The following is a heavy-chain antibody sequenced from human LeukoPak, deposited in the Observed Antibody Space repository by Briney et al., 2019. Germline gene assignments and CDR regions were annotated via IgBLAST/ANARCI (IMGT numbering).Heavy chain of an antibody. V-gene: IGHV3-48*04. CDR2: ISSSSSNI. D-gene: IGHD3-10*01. CDR1: GFTFSNYN. J-gene: IGHJ4*02. Sequence: GGSLRLSCAASGFTFSNYNMNWVRQAPGKGLEWVSYISSSSSNIYYADSVKGRFTISRDNAKNSLYLQMNSLRAEDTAVYYCAIMRIWADMVRGAPEEALDYWGQGTLVTVSS. CDR3: AIMRIWADMVRGAPEEALDY.